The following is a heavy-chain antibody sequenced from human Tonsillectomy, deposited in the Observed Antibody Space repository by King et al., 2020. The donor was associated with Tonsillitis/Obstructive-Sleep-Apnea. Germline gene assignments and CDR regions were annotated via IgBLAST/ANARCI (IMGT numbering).Heavy chain of an antibody. J-gene: IGHJ6*02. CDR2: IYYDGSDK. Sequence: VQLVESGGGVVQPGRSLRLSCAASGFTFSSYGMHWVRQAPGKGLEWVAVIYYDGSDKYYADSVKGRFTISRDNSKNTLFLQVNSLRAEDTAVYYCARGLAARLEFYYHYYGMDIWGQGTTVTVSS. CDR1: GFTFSSYG. V-gene: IGHV3-33*01. D-gene: IGHD6-6*01. CDR3: ARGLAARLEFYYHYYGMDI.